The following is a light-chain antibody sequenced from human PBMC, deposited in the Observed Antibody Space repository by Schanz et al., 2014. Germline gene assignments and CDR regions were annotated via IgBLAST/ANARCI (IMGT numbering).Light chain of an antibody. CDR3: SSYADSSTL. J-gene: IGLJ1*01. CDR2: EVT. Sequence: QSALTQPPSASGSPGQSVTISCTGTSSDVGGYNYVSWYQQHPGKAPKLLIYEVTRRPSGVPDRFSASKSGNTASLTVSGLQAEDEADYYCSSYADSSTLFGPGTKVTVL. V-gene: IGLV2-8*01. CDR1: SSDVGGYNY.